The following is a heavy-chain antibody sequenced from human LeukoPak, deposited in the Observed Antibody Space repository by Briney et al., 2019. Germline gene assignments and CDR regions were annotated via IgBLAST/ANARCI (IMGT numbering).Heavy chain of an antibody. CDR2: ISYDGNNK. Sequence: GGSLRLSCAASGFTFSSYAMHCVRQAPDKGLEGVAVISYDGNNKYYADSVKGLFTISRDNSKNTLYLQMNSLRAEDTAVYYCARGSYGSGSYQSLYYYYGMDVWGQGTTVTVSS. CDR3: ARGSYGSGSYQSLYYYYGMDV. V-gene: IGHV3-30-3*01. D-gene: IGHD3-10*01. J-gene: IGHJ6*02. CDR1: GFTFSSYA.